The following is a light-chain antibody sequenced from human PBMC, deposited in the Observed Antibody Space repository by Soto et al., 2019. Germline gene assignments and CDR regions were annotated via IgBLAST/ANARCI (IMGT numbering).Light chain of an antibody. CDR3: QDYASYS. CDR1: QSINNW. Sequence: DIPMTQSPSTLSASVGDRVTITCRASQSINNWLAWYQHKPGKAPKLLIYDASNLETGVPSRFSASGSGTEFTLIISGLQPDDVATYYCQDYASYSFGQGTKLDIK. CDR2: DAS. J-gene: IGKJ2*01. V-gene: IGKV1-5*01.